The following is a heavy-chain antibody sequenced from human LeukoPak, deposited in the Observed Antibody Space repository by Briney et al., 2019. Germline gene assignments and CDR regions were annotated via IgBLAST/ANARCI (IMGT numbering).Heavy chain of an antibody. CDR3: ATNKYYYDSSGYLFDY. CDR1: GFTFSSYG. J-gene: IGHJ4*02. D-gene: IGHD3-22*01. Sequence: GGSLRLSCAASGFTFSSYGMHWVRQAPGKGLEWVAVISYDGSNKYYADSVKGRFTISRDNSKNTLYLQMNSLRAEDTAVYYCATNKYYYDSSGYLFDYWGQGTLVTVSS. CDR2: ISYDGSNK. V-gene: IGHV3-30*03.